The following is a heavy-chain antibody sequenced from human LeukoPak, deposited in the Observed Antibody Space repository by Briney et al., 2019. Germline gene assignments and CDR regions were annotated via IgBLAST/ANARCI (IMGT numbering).Heavy chain of an antibody. CDR2: IYTSGST. V-gene: IGHV4-4*07. Sequence: SETLSLTCTVSGGSISSYYWSWIRQPAGKGLEWIGRIYTSGSTNYNPSLKSRVTISVDTSKNQFSLKLSSVTAADTAVYYCARSRYDFWSGYQDYWGQGTLVTVSS. CDR1: GGSISSYY. J-gene: IGHJ4*02. D-gene: IGHD3-3*01. CDR3: ARSRYDFWSGYQDY.